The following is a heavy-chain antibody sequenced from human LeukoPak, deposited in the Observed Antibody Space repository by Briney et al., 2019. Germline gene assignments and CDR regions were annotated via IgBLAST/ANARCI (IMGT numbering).Heavy chain of an antibody. CDR3: ARAAFYYDSSGYLDY. D-gene: IGHD3-22*01. V-gene: IGHV4-34*01. J-gene: IGHJ4*02. CDR1: GGSFSGYY. Sequence: SETLSLTCAVYGGSFSGYYWSWIRQPPGKGLEWIGEINHSGSTNYNPSLKSRVTISVDTSKNQFSLKLSSVTAADTAVYYCARAAFYYDSSGYLDYWGQGTLVTVS. CDR2: INHSGST.